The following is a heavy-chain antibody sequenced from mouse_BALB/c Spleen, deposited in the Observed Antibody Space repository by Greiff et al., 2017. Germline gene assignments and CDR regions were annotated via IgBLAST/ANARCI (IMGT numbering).Heavy chain of an antibody. CDR2: IDPSDSET. CDR1: GYTFTSYW. V-gene: IGHV1-69*02. CDR3: ARVRDGYDESRYWYFDV. J-gene: IGHJ1*01. D-gene: IGHD2-2*01. Sequence: VQLQQPGAELVKPGAPVKLSCKASGYTFTSYWMNWVKQRPGRGLEWIGRIDPSDSETHYNQKFKDKATLTVDKSSSTAYIQLSSLTSEDSAVYYCARVRDGYDESRYWYFDVWGAGTTVTVSS.